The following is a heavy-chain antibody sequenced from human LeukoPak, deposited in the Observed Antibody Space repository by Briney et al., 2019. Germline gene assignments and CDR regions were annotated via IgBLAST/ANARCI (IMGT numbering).Heavy chain of an antibody. CDR3: ARADCSSTSCYASPDGY. Sequence: GGFLRLSCAASGFTFSSYGMHWVRQAPGKGLEWVAVIWYDGSNKYYADSVKGRFTISRDNSKNTLYLQMNSLRAEDTAVYYCARADCSSTSCYASPDGYWGQGTLVTVSS. V-gene: IGHV3-33*01. CDR1: GFTFSSYG. J-gene: IGHJ4*02. CDR2: IWYDGSNK. D-gene: IGHD2-2*01.